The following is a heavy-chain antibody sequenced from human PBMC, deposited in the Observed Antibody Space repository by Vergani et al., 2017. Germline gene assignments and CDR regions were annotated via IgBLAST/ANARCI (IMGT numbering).Heavy chain of an antibody. J-gene: IGHJ3*02. CDR2: ISWNSGSI. CDR3: AKDMSTGGAFDI. D-gene: IGHD2-8*02. CDR1: GFTFDDYA. Sequence: EVQLVESGGGLVQPGRSLRLSCAASGFTFDDYAMHWVRQAPGKGLEWVSGISWNSGSIGYADSVKGRFTISRDNAKNSLDLQMNSLRAEDTALYYCAKDMSTGGAFDIWGQGTMVTVSS. V-gene: IGHV3-9*01.